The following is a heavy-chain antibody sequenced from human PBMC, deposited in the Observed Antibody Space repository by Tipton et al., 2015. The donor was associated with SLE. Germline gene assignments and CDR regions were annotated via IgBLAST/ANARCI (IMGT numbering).Heavy chain of an antibody. V-gene: IGHV1-18*01. Sequence: SGAEVKKPGASVKVSCKTSGYNSLRYGITWVRQAPGQGLEWMGWISTYNGITNYPQKLQDRFTMTTDTATSTVYMELRSLTSDDTAVYYCARDSFSGSYYFEYWGQGTLVTVSS. CDR2: ISTYNGIT. CDR3: ARDSFSGSYYFEY. CDR1: GYNSLRYG. D-gene: IGHD3-10*01. J-gene: IGHJ4*02.